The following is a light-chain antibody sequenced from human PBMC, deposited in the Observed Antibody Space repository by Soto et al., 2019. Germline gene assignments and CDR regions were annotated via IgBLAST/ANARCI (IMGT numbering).Light chain of an antibody. J-gene: IGLJ1*01. Sequence: QSALTQPASVSGPTGQSIAISCTGTSSDVGSYNSVSWYQQHPGKAPKLMIYEGSKRPSGVSDRLSGSKSGNTASLTISGLQAEDEADYYCCSSAGNPYVLGTGTKQTVL. CDR2: EGS. V-gene: IGLV2-23*01. CDR1: SSDVGSYNS. CDR3: CSSAGNPYV.